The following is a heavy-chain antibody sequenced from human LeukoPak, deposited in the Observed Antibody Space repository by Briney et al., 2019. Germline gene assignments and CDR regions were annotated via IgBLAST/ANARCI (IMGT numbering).Heavy chain of an antibody. CDR2: ISSSGHYT. CDR1: GFSFSDNY. V-gene: IGHV3-11*06. D-gene: IGHD3-22*01. Sequence: GGSLRLSCAVSGFSFSDNYMSWIRQAPGKGLEWVSYISSSGHYTNYADSVKGRFTISRDNSKNTLYLQMNSLRAEDTAVYYCAREDYYDSSGFDYWGQGTLVTVSS. J-gene: IGHJ4*02. CDR3: AREDYYDSSGFDY.